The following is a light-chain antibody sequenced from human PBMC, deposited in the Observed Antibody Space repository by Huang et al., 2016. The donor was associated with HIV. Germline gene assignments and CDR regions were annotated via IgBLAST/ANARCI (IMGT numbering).Light chain of an antibody. Sequence: DIQLTQSPSSLSASVGDGITITCRASENIVYSLSWFRQRPGHAPKARIYAASRLHAGVPSKFSATGSGTNFTLSIDGLGPEDFATYYCQQSRSLPRTYGGGTKVDI. CDR1: ENIVYS. V-gene: IGKV1-39*01. J-gene: IGKJ4*01. CDR2: AAS. CDR3: QQSRSLPRT.